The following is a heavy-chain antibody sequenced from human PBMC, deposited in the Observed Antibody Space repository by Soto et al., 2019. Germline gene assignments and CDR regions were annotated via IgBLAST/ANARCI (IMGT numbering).Heavy chain of an antibody. CDR3: AAEYYDFWSGYYTPGY. V-gene: IGHV4-61*01. J-gene: IGHJ4*02. CDR1: GGSVSSGSYY. Sequence: SETLSLTCTVSGGSVSSGSYYWSWIRQPPGKGLEWIGYIYYSGSTNYNPSLKSRVTISVDTSKNQFSLKLSSVTAADTAVYYCAAEYYDFWSGYYTPGYWGQGTLVTVSS. D-gene: IGHD3-3*01. CDR2: IYYSGST.